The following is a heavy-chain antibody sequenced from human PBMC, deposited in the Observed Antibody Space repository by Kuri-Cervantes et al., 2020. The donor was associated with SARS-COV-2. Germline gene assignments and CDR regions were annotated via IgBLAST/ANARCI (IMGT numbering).Heavy chain of an antibody. D-gene: IGHD4-23*01. V-gene: IGHV1-18*01. CDR3: ARSHTLYGGNSSPWDY. J-gene: IGHJ4*02. CDR1: GYTFANYG. CDR2: INTYNGNT. Sequence: ASVKVSCKASGYTFANYGLSWVRQAPGRGLEWVASINTYNGNTNYAPILQGRVTMTTDTSTSTAYMELGGLRSFDTAVYYCARSHTLYGGNSSPWDYWGQGTLVTVSS.